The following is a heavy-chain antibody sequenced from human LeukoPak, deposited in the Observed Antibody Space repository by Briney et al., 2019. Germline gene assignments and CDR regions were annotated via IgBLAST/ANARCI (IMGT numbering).Heavy chain of an antibody. D-gene: IGHD6-6*01. CDR3: AKGSSSSRPYYFDY. CDR1: GFTFSSYA. J-gene: IGHJ4*01. CDR2: ITYSGGDT. V-gene: IGHV3-23*01. Sequence: GGSLRLSCVASGFTFSSYAMSWVRQAPGKGLEWVSAITYSGGDTYHADSVKGRLTISRDNSKNTLYLQMNSLRPDDAALYYCAKGSSSSRPYYFDYWGHGILVTVSS.